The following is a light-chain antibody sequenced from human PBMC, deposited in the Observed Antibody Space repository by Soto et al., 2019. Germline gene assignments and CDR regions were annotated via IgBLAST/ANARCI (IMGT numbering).Light chain of an antibody. J-gene: IGKJ5*01. CDR3: QQLNSYPIT. CDR2: DAS. V-gene: IGKV1-5*01. Sequence: DIQMTQSPSTLSASVGDRVTITCRASQSLNSLLAWYQQKPGRAPKLLIYDASTLESGVPSRFSGSGSGTEFTLTISSLQTDDFATYYCQQLNSYPITFGQGTRLEIK. CDR1: QSLNSL.